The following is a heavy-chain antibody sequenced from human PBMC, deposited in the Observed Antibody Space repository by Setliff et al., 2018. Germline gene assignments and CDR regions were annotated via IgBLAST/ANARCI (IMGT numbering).Heavy chain of an antibody. V-gene: IGHV3-13*01. CDR2: IGTAGDT. J-gene: IGHJ3*02. CDR3: ARGLKEYDAFGI. Sequence: PGGSLRLSCAASGFTFSSYDMHWVRQATGKGLEWVSAIGTAGDTYYPGSVKGRFTISRENAKNSLYLQMNSLRAGDTAVHYCARGLKEYDAFGIWGQGTMVTVSS. CDR1: GFTFSSYD.